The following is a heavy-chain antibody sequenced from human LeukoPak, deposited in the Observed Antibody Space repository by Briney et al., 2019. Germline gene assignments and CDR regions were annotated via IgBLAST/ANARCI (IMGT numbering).Heavy chain of an antibody. CDR2: IHPNSGAS. CDR1: TGYY. Sequence: ASVKVSCKTSTGYYMHWVRQAPGQGLEYMGWIHPNSGASKSVPKFQGRVTMTRDTSINTDYVELSSLTSDDTAMYYCARDVARAAAGDFDYWGQGTLVTVSS. D-gene: IGHD6-13*01. CDR3: ARDVARAAAGDFDY. J-gene: IGHJ4*02. V-gene: IGHV1-2*02.